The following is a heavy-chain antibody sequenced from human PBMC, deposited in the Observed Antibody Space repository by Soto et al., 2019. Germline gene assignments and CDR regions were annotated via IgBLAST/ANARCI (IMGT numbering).Heavy chain of an antibody. J-gene: IGHJ4*02. D-gene: IGHD1-1*01. Sequence: QVHLVQSGAEVKKPGASVKVSCKASGYTFTSYGITWVRQAPGQGLEWMGWISAHNGNTDYAQKLQGRVIVTRDTSTSTAYMELRSLRADDAAVYYCARGRYGDYWGQGALVTVSS. V-gene: IGHV1-18*01. CDR3: ARGRYGDY. CDR2: ISAHNGNT. CDR1: GYTFTSYG.